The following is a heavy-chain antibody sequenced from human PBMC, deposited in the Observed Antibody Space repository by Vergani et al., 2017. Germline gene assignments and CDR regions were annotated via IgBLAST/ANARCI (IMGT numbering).Heavy chain of an antibody. J-gene: IGHJ6*03. Sequence: QVQLQQWGAGLLKPSETLSLTCAVYGGSFSGYYWSWIRQPPGKGLEWIGEINHSGSTNYNPSLKSRVTISVDTSKNQFSLKLSSVTAADTAVYYCARGPRSSWYSYYYMDVWGKGTTVTVSS. D-gene: IGHD6-13*01. CDR3: ARGPRSSWYSYYYMDV. V-gene: IGHV4-34*01. CDR2: INHSGST. CDR1: GGSFSGYY.